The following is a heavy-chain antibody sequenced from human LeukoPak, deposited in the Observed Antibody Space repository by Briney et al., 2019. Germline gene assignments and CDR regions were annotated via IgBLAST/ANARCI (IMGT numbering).Heavy chain of an antibody. J-gene: IGHJ5*02. Sequence: PSETLSLTCAVYGGSFSGYYRSWIRQPPGKGLEWIGEINHSGSTNYNPSLKSRVTISVDTSKNQFSLKLSSVTAEDTAVYYCARALPTTGYSSGWEGGWFDPWGQGTLVTVSS. V-gene: IGHV4-34*01. CDR2: INHSGST. D-gene: IGHD6-19*01. CDR1: GGSFSGYY. CDR3: ARALPTTGYSSGWEGGWFDP.